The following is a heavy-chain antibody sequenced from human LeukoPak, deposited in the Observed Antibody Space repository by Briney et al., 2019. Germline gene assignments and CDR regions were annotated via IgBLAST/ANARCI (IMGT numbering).Heavy chain of an antibody. D-gene: IGHD4-11*01. J-gene: IGHJ4*02. CDR3: TTYSNYPAQLDY. Sequence: ASVKVSCXASGYTFTVYYMHWVRQARGQGLEWMAWINPNSGGTNYAQKFQGRVTMTRDTSISTAYMELSRLRSDDTAVYYCTTYSNYPAQLDYWGQGTLVTVSS. CDR1: GYTFTVYY. CDR2: INPNSGGT. V-gene: IGHV1-2*02.